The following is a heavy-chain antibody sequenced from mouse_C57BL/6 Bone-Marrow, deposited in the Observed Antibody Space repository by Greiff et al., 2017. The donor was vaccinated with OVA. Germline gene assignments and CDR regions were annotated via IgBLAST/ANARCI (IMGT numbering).Heavy chain of an antibody. D-gene: IGHD1-1*01. J-gene: IGHJ4*01. V-gene: IGHV1-69*01. CDR1: GYTFTSYW. CDR3: ARFDYGSKKRYYYAMDY. CDR2: IDPSDSYT. Sequence: QVQLKESGAELVMPGASVKLSCKASGYTFTSYWMHWVKQRPGQGLEWIGEIDPSDSYTNYNQKFKGKSTLTVDKSSSTAYMQLSSLTSEDSAVYYCARFDYGSKKRYYYAMDYWGQGTSVTVSS.